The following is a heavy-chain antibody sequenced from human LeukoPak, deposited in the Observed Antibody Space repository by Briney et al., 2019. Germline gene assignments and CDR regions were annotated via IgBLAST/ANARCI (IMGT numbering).Heavy chain of an antibody. J-gene: IGHJ4*02. Sequence: PSETLSLTCAVSGDSISSSHWWSWVRQSPGKGLEWIGEINHSGSTNYNPSLKSRVTISVDTSKNQFSLKLSSVTAADTAVYYCASYSSGWTNFDYWGQGTLVTVSS. V-gene: IGHV4-4*02. CDR2: INHSGST. CDR1: GDSISSSHW. CDR3: ASYSSGWTNFDY. D-gene: IGHD6-19*01.